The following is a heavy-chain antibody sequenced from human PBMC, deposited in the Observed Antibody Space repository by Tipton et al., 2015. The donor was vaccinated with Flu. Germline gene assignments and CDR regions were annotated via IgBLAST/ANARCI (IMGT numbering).Heavy chain of an antibody. D-gene: IGHD4-11*01. CDR1: GDSISSDFY. V-gene: IGHV4-38-2*01. CDR3: ARRDYSNYVSDPKSWSDP. CDR2: VSLTGST. J-gene: IGHJ5*02. Sequence: TLSLTCAVSGDSISSDFYWAWIRQFPGKGRAWIGTVSLTGSTIYNPSLKSRVTISIDTSKNQFSLNIRSVTAADMAVYYCARRDYSNYVSDPKSWSDPWGQGPLVAVPS.